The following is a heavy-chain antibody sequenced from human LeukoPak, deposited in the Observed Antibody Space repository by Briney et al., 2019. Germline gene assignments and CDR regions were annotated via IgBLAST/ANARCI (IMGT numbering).Heavy chain of an antibody. CDR1: GGSFSGYY. CDR3: ARASYSSGWSDY. D-gene: IGHD6-19*01. J-gene: IGHJ4*02. V-gene: IGHV4-34*01. Sequence: SETLSLTCAVYGGSFSGYYWSWIRQPPGKGLEWIGEINHSGSTNYNPSLKSRVTISVDTSKNQFSLKLSSVTAADTAVYYCARASYSSGWSDYWGQGTLVTVSS. CDR2: INHSGST.